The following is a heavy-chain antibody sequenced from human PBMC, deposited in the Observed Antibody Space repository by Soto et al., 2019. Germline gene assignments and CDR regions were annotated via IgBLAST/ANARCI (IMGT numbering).Heavy chain of an antibody. Sequence: EVQLVESGGGLVQPGGSLRLSCAASGFTFSNYWMNWFRQAPGGGLEWVANIKEDGTEKTYVDSVEGRFTISRDNAKNSLDLQMNSLRVGDTAMYYCARGPLDYWGQGTLVTVSS. J-gene: IGHJ4*02. CDR2: IKEDGTEK. V-gene: IGHV3-7*03. CDR1: GFTFSNYW. CDR3: ARGPLDY.